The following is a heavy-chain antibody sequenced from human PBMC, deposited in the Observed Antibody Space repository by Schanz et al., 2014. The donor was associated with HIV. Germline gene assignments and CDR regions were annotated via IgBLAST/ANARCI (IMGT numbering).Heavy chain of an antibody. CDR2: IKQDGSEK. D-gene: IGHD1-26*01. CDR1: GFTFNDHG. CDR3: ARDLLGGSDGYYYYYGMDV. J-gene: IGHJ6*02. V-gene: IGHV3-7*01. Sequence: VQLVESGGGVVQPGGSLRLSCVASGFTFNDHGMNWVRQAPGRGLEWVANIKQDGSEKYYVDSVKGRFTISRDNAKNSLHLQMNSLRAEDTAVYYCARDLLGGSDGYYYYYGMDVWGQGTTVTVSS.